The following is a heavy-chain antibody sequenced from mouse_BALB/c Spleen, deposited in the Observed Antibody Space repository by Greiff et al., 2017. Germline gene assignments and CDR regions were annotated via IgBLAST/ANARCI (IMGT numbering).Heavy chain of an antibody. CDR2: IWGDGST. CDR3: ARDYDGYYYAMDY. V-gene: IGHV2-6-7*01. Sequence: VQLVESGPGLVAPSQSLSITCTVSGFSLTGYGVNWVRQPPGKGLEWLGMIWGDGSTDYNSDLKSRLSISEDNTKSKVFLKMNSLQTDDTARYYCARDYDGYYYAMDYWGQGTSVAVSS. J-gene: IGHJ4*01. D-gene: IGHD2-3*01. CDR1: GFSLTGYG.